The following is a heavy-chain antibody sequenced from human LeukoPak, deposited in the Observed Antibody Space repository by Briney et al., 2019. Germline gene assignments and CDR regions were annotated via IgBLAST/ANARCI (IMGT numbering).Heavy chain of an antibody. Sequence: SETLSLTCTVSGYSISSGYYWGWIRQPPGKGLEWIGEINHSGSTNYNPSLKSRVIISVDTSKNQFSLKLSSVIAADTAVYYCARGFRGPNFDYWGQGTVVTVSS. CDR1: GYSISSGYY. J-gene: IGHJ4*02. CDR2: INHSGST. D-gene: IGHD3-10*01. CDR3: ARGFRGPNFDY. V-gene: IGHV4-38-2*02.